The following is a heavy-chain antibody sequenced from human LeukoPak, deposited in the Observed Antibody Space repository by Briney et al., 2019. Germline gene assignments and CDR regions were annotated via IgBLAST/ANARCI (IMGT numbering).Heavy chain of an antibody. D-gene: IGHD6-19*01. CDR3: ARAPYSSGWYDY. V-gene: IGHV3-20*04. CDR2: INWNGGST. Sequence: PGGSLRLSCAASGFTFDDYGMSWVRHAPGKGLEWVSGINWNGGSTGYADSVKGRFTISRDNAKNSLYLQMNSLRAEDTVLYYCARAPYSSGWYDYWGQGTLVTVSS. J-gene: IGHJ4*02. CDR1: GFTFDDYG.